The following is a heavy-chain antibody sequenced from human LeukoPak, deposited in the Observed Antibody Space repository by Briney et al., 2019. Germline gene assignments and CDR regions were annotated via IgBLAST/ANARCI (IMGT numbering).Heavy chain of an antibody. CDR3: ARDPLNYYGSGSAVDY. Sequence: GGSLRLSCAASGFTFSSYSMNWVRHAPGKGLEWVSSISSSSSYIYYADSVKGRFTISRDNAKNSLYLQMNSLRAEDTAVYYCARDPLNYYGSGSAVDYWGQGTLVTVSS. J-gene: IGHJ4*02. CDR1: GFTFSSYS. CDR2: ISSSSSYI. D-gene: IGHD3-10*01. V-gene: IGHV3-21*01.